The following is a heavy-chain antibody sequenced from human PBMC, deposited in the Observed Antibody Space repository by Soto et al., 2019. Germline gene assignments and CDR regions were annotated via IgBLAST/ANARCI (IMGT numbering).Heavy chain of an antibody. V-gene: IGHV3-33*01. CDR1: GFTFSSYG. D-gene: IGHD3-22*01. CDR2: IWYDGSNK. J-gene: IGHJ6*02. Sequence: PGGSLRLSCAASGFTFSSYGMHWVRQAPGKGLEWVAVIWYDGSNKYYADSVKGRFTISRDNSKNTLYLQMNSLRAEDTAVYYCARDLRYYDSSGYTIYYYYYGMDVWGQGTTVTVSS. CDR3: ARDLRYYDSSGYTIYYYYYGMDV.